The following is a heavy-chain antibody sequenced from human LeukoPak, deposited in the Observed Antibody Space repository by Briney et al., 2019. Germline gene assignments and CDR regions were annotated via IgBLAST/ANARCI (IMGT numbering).Heavy chain of an antibody. CDR1: GDSVSSNSVT. CDR2: TYYRSTWYN. CDR3: ARRLTRYDCFDP. J-gene: IGHJ5*02. V-gene: IGHV6-1*01. Sequence: SQTLSLTCAISGDSVSSNSVTWNWIRQSPSRGLEWLGRTYYRSTWYNDYAVSVRGRITVNPDTSKNQFSLHLNSVTPEDTAVYYCARRLTRYDCFDPWGQGILVAVSS. D-gene: IGHD1-1*01.